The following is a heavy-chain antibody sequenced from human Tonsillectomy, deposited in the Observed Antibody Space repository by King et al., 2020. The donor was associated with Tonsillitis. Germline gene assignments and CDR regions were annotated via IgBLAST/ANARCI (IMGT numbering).Heavy chain of an antibody. CDR1: GFTFINYY. CDR3: ARDDYGGDYYYGMDV. J-gene: IGHJ6*02. Sequence: VQLVESGGGLVKPGGSLGLSCAASGFTFINYYMSWIRQAPGKGLEWVSYISSSVGTIHYADSVKGRFTIPRDNAKNSLYLQMNSLRAEDTAVYYCARDDYGGDYYYGMDVWGQGTTVTVSS. V-gene: IGHV3-11*01. CDR2: ISSSVGTI. D-gene: IGHD4-23*01.